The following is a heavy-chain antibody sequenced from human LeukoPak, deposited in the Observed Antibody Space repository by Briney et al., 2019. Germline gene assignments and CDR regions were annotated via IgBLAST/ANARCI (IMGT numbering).Heavy chain of an antibody. CDR3: ARFIAAAEIPGIYYYYMDV. D-gene: IGHD6-13*01. CDR2: IYYSGST. J-gene: IGHJ6*03. V-gene: IGHV4-39*07. Sequence: SETLSLTCTVSGGSISSSSYYWGWIRQPPGKGLEWIGTIYYSGSTNYNPSLKSRVTTSVDTSKNQFSLKLSSVTAADTAVYYCARFIAAAEIPGIYYYYMDVWGKGTTVTISS. CDR1: GGSISSSSYY.